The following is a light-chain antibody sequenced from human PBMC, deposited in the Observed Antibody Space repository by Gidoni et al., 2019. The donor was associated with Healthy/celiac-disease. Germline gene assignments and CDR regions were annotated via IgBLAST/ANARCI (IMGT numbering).Light chain of an antibody. CDR1: TGAVTSGHY. CDR3: LLSYSGAREV. J-gene: IGLJ3*02. V-gene: IGLV7-46*01. CDR2: DTS. Sequence: QAVVTQEPSLTVSPGGTVTLTCGSSTGAVTSGHYPYWFQQTPGQAPRTLIYDTSNKHSWTPARFSGSLLGGKAALTLSGAQPEDEAEYYCLLSYSGAREVFGGGTKLTVL.